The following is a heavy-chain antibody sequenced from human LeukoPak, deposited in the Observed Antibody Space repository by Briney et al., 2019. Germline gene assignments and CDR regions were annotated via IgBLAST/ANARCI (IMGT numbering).Heavy chain of an antibody. CDR3: ARRGGSSSRTLCYFDY. CDR1: GYTFTGYY. J-gene: IGHJ4*02. CDR2: INPNSGGT. V-gene: IGHV1-2*06. Sequence: ASVKVSCKASGYTFTGYYMHWVRQAPGQGLEWMGRINPNSGGTNYAQKLQGRVTMTRNRSISTAYMELSRLRSDDTAVYYCARRGGSSSRTLCYFDYWGQGTLVTVSS. D-gene: IGHD6-6*01.